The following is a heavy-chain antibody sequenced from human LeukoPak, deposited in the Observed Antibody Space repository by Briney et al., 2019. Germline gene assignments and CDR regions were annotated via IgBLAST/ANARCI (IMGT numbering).Heavy chain of an antibody. CDR1: GGSISSYF. J-gene: IGHJ5*02. CDR3: ARRCNYDYVWGSYRNYNWFDP. D-gene: IGHD3-16*02. CDR2: IYYTGST. V-gene: IGHV4-59*01. Sequence: SETLSLTCTISGGSISSYFWSWIRQPPGKGLEWIGYIYYTGSTNYNPSLKSRVIISLDTSKNQFSLKLSSVTAADTAVYYCARRCNYDYVWGSYRNYNWFDPWGQGTLVTVSS.